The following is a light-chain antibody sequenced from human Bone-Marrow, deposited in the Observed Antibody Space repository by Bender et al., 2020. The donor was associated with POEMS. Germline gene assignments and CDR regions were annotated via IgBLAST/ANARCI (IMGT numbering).Light chain of an antibody. CDR2: AVT. V-gene: IGLV2-14*03. CDR3: SSYTSNSFL. CDR1: SRDVCGYDY. Sequence: QSAMTQPASVSGSPGQSITISCSGTSRDVCGYDYVSWYQHHPGKAPKLLIYAVTNRPSGVSNRFSGSKSGNPASLTISGLQAEDEADYYCSSYTSNSFLFGGGTKVTVL. J-gene: IGLJ2*01.